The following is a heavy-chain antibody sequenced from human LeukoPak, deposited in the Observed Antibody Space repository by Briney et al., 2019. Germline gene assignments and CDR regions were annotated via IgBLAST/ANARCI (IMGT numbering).Heavy chain of an antibody. V-gene: IGHV3-48*01. D-gene: IGHD3/OR15-3a*01. Sequence: GGSQRLSCAASGFSFSDYSINWVRQAPGKGLEWVSFISSGSSTIDYSDSVKGRFTISRDNAKNSVYLQMNSLRAEDTAVYYCARVYRNEEDFWTPNNYMDVWGKGTTVTVSS. CDR2: ISSGSSTI. CDR3: ARVYRNEEDFWTPNNYMDV. J-gene: IGHJ6*04. CDR1: GFSFSDYS.